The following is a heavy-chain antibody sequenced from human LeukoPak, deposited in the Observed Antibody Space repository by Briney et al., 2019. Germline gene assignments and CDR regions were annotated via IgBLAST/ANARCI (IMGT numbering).Heavy chain of an antibody. CDR2: INAGNGNT. D-gene: IGHD2/OR15-2a*01. CDR1: GYTFTSYA. J-gene: IGHJ4*02. CDR3: ARDSFSDDPFDY. V-gene: IGHV1-3*01. Sequence: ASVKVSCKASGYTFTSYAMHWVRQAPGQRLEWMGWINAGNGNTKYSQKFQGRVTITRDTSASTAYMELSSLRSEDTAVYYCARDSFSDDPFDYWGQGTPVTVSS.